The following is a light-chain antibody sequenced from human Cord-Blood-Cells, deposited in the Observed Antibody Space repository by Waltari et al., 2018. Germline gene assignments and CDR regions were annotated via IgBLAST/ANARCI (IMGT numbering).Light chain of an antibody. V-gene: IGLV2-14*01. CDR1: SSAVGGYNY. Sequence: QSALTQPASVSGSPGPSITISCTATSSAVGGYNYFSWYQQHPGKAPKLMIYDVSNRPSGVSNRFSGSKSGNTASLTISGLQAEDEADYYCSSYTSSSTLVFGGGTKLTVL. CDR3: SSYTSSSTLV. CDR2: DVS. J-gene: IGLJ2*01.